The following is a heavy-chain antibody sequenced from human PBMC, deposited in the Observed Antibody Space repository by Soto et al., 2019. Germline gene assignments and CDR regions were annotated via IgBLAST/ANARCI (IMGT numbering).Heavy chain of an antibody. CDR2: IDPSDSYT. Sequence: GESLKISCKGSGYSFTSYWISWVRQMPGKGLEWMGRIDPSDSYTNYSPSFQGHVTISADKSISTAYLQWSSLKASDTAVYYCASGTIAYYYYGMDVWGQGTTVTVSS. V-gene: IGHV5-10-1*01. D-gene: IGHD1-26*01. CDR1: GYSFTSYW. CDR3: ASGTIAYYYYGMDV. J-gene: IGHJ6*02.